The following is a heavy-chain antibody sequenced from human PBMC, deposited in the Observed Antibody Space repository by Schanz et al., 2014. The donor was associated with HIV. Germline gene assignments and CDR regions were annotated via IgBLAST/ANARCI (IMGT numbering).Heavy chain of an antibody. CDR1: GFTFSNYW. CDR3: ANTEFPYSSSSDYYYGMDV. V-gene: IGHV3-74*02. D-gene: IGHD6-6*01. J-gene: IGHJ6*02. CDR2: MDLDGSTT. Sequence: APLVESGGCVVQPGGSLRLSCAASGFTFSNYWMHWVRQAPGKGLVWVSRMDLDGSTTNYADSVKGRFTISRDNSRKTLYLQMNSLRVEDTAVYYCANTEFPYSSSSDYYYGMDVWGQGTTVTVSS.